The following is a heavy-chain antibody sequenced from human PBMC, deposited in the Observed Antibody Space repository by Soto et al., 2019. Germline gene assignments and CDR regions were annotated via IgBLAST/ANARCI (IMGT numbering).Heavy chain of an antibody. J-gene: IGHJ6*02. CDR3: ARDVQQLYYYYGMDV. CDR2: ISAYNGNT. CDR1: GYTFTSYG. D-gene: IGHD6-13*01. Sequence: GASVKVSCKASGYTFTSYGISWVRQAPGQGLEWMGWISAYNGNTNYAQKLQGRVTMTTDTSTSTAYMELRSLRSDDTAVYYCARDVQQLYYYYGMDVWGQGTTVTVSS. V-gene: IGHV1-18*01.